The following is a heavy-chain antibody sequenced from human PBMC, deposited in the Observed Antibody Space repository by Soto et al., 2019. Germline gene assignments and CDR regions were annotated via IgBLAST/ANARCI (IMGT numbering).Heavy chain of an antibody. CDR2: IYWDDDK. J-gene: IGHJ6*03. Sequence: QITLKESGPPLVNPTQTLTLTCTFSGFSLSTSGVGVGWIRQPPGKALEWLALIYWDDDKRYSPSLKSRLTITKDTSKNQVVLTMTNMDPVDTATYYCAHSRYEYSSSIYYYMDVWGKGTTVTVSS. CDR3: AHSRYEYSSSIYYYMDV. CDR1: GFSLSTSGVG. D-gene: IGHD6-6*01. V-gene: IGHV2-5*02.